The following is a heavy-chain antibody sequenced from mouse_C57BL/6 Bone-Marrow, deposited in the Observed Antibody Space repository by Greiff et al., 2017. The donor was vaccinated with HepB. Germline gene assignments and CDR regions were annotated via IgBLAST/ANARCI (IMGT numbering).Heavy chain of an antibody. CDR1: GYTFTSYW. J-gene: IGHJ4*01. Sequence: EVQVVESGTVLARPGASVKMSCKTSGYTFTSYWMHWVKQRPGQGLEWIGAIYPGNSDTSYNQKFKGKAKLTAVTSASTAYMELSSLTNEDSAVYYCTRRGEIYHYDSDEAMDYWGQGTSVTVSS. CDR2: IYPGNSDT. CDR3: TRRGEIYHYDSDEAMDY. D-gene: IGHD2-4*01. V-gene: IGHV1-5*01.